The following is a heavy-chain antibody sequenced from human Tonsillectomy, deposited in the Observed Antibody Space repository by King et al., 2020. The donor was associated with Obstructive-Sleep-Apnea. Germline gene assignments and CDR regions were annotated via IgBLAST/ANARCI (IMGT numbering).Heavy chain of an antibody. CDR3: AIQDLNWNYFDY. J-gene: IGHJ4*02. CDR1: GGSISSYY. V-gene: IGHV4-59*01. CDR2: IYDSGGT. Sequence: EGGGGVGRPAGTLSLTCTVSGGSISSYYWSWIRQPPGKGREGSVYIYDSGGTNYNPSLKSRGTISVDTSTNQFSLQLSSVTAADTAVYYCAIQDLNWNYFDYWGQGTLVTVSS. D-gene: IGHD1-1*01.